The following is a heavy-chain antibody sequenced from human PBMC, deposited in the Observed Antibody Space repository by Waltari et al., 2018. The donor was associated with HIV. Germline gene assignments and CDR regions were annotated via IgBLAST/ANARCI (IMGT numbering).Heavy chain of an antibody. J-gene: IGHJ6*02. V-gene: IGHV5-51*01. CDR2: IYPGDSDA. Sequence: EVQLVQSGAEVKKPGESLKISCKGSGYSFISYWIGWVRQMPGKGLEWMGIIYPGDSDARYSPSFQGQVTISADKSISTAYLQWRSLKASDTAMYYCARRGLGELSDYYGMDVWGQGTTVTVSS. CDR3: ARRGLGELSDYYGMDV. CDR1: GYSFISYW. D-gene: IGHD3-10*01.